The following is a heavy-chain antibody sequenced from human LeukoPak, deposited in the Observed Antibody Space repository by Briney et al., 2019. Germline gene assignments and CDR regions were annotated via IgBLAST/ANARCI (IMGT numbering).Heavy chain of an antibody. CDR3: AKDDTTYCGGDCFGAFDI. CDR1: GFTFSSYA. V-gene: IGHV3-23*01. Sequence: PGGSLRLSCAASGFTFSSYAMSWVRQAPGKGLEGVSAVSGIGGSTYYADSVKGRFTISRDNSKNTLYLQMNSLRAEDTAVYYCAKDDTTYCGGDCFGAFDIWGQGTMVTVSS. D-gene: IGHD2-21*02. J-gene: IGHJ3*02. CDR2: VSGIGGST.